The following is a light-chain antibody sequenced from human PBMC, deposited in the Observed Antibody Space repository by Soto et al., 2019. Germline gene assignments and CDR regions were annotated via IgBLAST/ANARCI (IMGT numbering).Light chain of an antibody. CDR3: QQSYCTPWT. CDR1: QSIRSY. V-gene: IGKV1-39*01. J-gene: IGKJ1*01. Sequence: DIQMTKSPSSMSASVGDRVTITCRESQSIRSYLNWYQQKPGKAPKLLIYAASSLQSGVPSRFSGSGSGTDFTLTISSLQPEDFATYYCQQSYCTPWTFGQGTKVEIK. CDR2: AAS.